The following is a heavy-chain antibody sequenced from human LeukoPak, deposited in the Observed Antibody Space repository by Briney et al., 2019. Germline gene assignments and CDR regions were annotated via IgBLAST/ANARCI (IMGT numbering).Heavy chain of an antibody. V-gene: IGHV3-48*03. CDR2: ISSSGTNI. CDR3: ARGVPTGYYTSCYDY. CDR1: GINFSDSQ. D-gene: IGHD3/OR15-3a*01. Sequence: HPGGSLTLSCAASGINFSDSQMNWVRQAPGKGLEWVPYISSSGTNIYYADSLKGRFTISRDNAKSSLYLQMNSLRAEDTAVYYCARGVPTGYYTSCYDYWGQGTLVTVSS. J-gene: IGHJ4*02.